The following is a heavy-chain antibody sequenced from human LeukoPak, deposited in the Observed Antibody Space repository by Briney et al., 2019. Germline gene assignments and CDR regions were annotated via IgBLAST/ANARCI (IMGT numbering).Heavy chain of an antibody. CDR3: ARGHYYGSGSLDY. D-gene: IGHD3-10*01. CDR2: IGGRDGST. J-gene: IGHJ4*02. Sequence: GGSLRLSCAASGFTFSSYGMSWVRQAPGKGLEWVSAIGGRDGSTYYADSVKGRFTISRDNSKNTLYVQMNSLRAEDTAVYYCARGHYYGSGSLDYWGQGTLVTVSS. CDR1: GFTFSSYG. V-gene: IGHV3-23*01.